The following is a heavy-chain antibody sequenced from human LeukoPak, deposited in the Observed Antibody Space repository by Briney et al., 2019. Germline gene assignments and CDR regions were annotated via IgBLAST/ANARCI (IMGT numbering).Heavy chain of an antibody. Sequence: GGSLRLSCAASGFTFSSYWMHWVRQAPGKGLVWVSRINSDGSSTSYADSVKGRFTISRDNAKNTLYLRMNSLRAEDTAVYYCARVTVGGIVVVPAAMFWDYYYYYMDVWGKGTTVTVSS. J-gene: IGHJ6*03. CDR1: GFTFSSYW. CDR3: ARVTVGGIVVVPAAMFWDYYYYYMDV. D-gene: IGHD2-2*01. V-gene: IGHV3-74*01. CDR2: INSDGSST.